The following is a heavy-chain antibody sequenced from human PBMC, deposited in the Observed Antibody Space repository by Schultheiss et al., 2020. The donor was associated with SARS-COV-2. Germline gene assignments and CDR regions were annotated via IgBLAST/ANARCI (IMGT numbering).Heavy chain of an antibody. CDR3: ARTPNYYYYYMDV. CDR1: GGSFSGYY. Sequence: SQTLSLTCAVYGGSFSGYYWSWIRQPPGKGLEWIGEINHSGSTNYNPSLKSRVTISVDTSKNQFSLKLSSVTAADTAVYYCARTPNYYYYYMDVWGKGTTVTVSS. J-gene: IGHJ6*03. CDR2: INHSGST. V-gene: IGHV4-34*01.